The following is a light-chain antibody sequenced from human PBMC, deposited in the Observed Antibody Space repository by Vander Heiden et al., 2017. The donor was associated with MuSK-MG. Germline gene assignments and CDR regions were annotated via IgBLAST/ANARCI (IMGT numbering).Light chain of an antibody. V-gene: IGLV1-40*01. Sequence: QSVLTQPPSVSGAPGQRVTISCTGSRSNIGAGYDVHWYQQVPGTAPALLIYGNNNRPSGVPDRFSGSKSGTSVSLAITGLQAEEEADYYCQSYDSGLSASVFGGGTKLTVL. CDR2: GNN. CDR1: RSNIGAGYD. J-gene: IGLJ3*02. CDR3: QSYDSGLSASV.